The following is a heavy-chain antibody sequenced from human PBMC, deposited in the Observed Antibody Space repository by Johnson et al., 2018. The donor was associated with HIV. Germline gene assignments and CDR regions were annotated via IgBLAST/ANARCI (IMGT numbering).Heavy chain of an antibody. CDR1: GFTFSSYA. D-gene: IGHD6-19*01. Sequence: QVQLVESGGGVVQPGRSLRLSCAASGFTFSSYAMHWVRQAPGKGLEWVAVISYDGSNKYYADSVKGRFTISRDNSKNTLYLQMNSLRAEDTAVYYCARDWGLYSSGWYVDAFDIWGKGTIVTVSS. V-gene: IGHV3-30-3*01. J-gene: IGHJ3*02. CDR3: ARDWGLYSSGWYVDAFDI. CDR2: ISYDGSNK.